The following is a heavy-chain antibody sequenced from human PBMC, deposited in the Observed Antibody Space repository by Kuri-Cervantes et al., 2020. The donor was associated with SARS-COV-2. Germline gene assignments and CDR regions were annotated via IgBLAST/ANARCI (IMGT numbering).Heavy chain of an antibody. V-gene: IGHV1-69*05. CDR3: ARGGKYQLLYRCEYYFDY. Sequence: SVKVSCKASGGTFSSYAISWVRQAPGQGLEWMGGIIPIFGTANYAQKFQGRVTITTDESTSTAYMELSSLRSEDTAVYYCARGGKYQLLYRCEYYFDYWGQGTLVTVSS. CDR2: IIPIFGTA. J-gene: IGHJ4*02. D-gene: IGHD2-2*02. CDR1: GGTFSSYA.